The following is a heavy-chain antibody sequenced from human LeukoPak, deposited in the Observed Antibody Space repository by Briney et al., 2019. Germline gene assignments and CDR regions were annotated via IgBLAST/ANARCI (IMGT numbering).Heavy chain of an antibody. J-gene: IGHJ5*02. CDR3: ARAERNWFDP. CDR1: GYTFTSYD. Sequence: ASVTVSFTGSGYTFTSYDINWVRQAPGQGEEGMGWMTPNSGYTGYAQKFLGRVTITRNTSISTAYMELSSLRSEVTAVYYCARAERNWFDPWGQGTLVTVSS. CDR2: MTPNSGYT. D-gene: IGHD1-1*01. V-gene: IGHV1-8*01.